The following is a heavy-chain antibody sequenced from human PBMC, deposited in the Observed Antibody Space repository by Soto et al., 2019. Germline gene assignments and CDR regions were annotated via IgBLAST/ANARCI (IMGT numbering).Heavy chain of an antibody. V-gene: IGHV1-69*05. CDR1: GGTFSSYA. Sequence: QVQLVQSGAEVKKPGSSVKVSCKASGGTFSSYAISWVRQAPGQGLEWMGGIIPIFGTANYAQKFQGRVTTPXDXRPSTAHMELSSLRSEDTAGYYCARDEDYRIGPGGYWGQGTLVTVAS. CDR3: ARDEDYRIGPGGY. J-gene: IGHJ4*02. CDR2: IIPIFGTA. D-gene: IGHD4-17*01.